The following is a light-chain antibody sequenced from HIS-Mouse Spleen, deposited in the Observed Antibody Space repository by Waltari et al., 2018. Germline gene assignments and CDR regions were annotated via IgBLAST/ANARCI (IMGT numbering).Light chain of an antibody. CDR3: YSTDSSGNHRV. CDR2: EDS. Sequence: SYELTQPPSVSVSPGQTARITCSGHALPPKYAYWYQQKSGQAPVLVIYEDSKRPSGIPERFSGSSSGTMATLTISGAQVEDEADYYCYSTDSSGNHRVFGGGTKLTVL. V-gene: IGLV3-10*01. J-gene: IGLJ2*01. CDR1: ALPPKY.